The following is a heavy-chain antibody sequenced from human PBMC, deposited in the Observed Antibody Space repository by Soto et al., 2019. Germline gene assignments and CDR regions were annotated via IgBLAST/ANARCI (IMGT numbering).Heavy chain of an antibody. CDR1: GFTFSSYA. D-gene: IGHD1-26*01. CDR2: ISYDGSNK. Sequence: GGSLRLSCAASGFTFSSYAMHWVRQAPGKGLEWVAVISYDGSNKYYADSVKGRFTISRDNSKNTLYLQMNSLRAEDTAVYYCARLFVGATTISDYWGQGTLVTVSS. J-gene: IGHJ4*02. CDR3: ARLFVGATTISDY. V-gene: IGHV3-30-3*01.